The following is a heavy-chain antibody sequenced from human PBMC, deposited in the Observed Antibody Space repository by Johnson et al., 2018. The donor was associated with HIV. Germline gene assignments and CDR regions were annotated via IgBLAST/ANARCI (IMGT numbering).Heavy chain of an antibody. CDR3: AIMSAPEDADAFDF. D-gene: IGHD1-14*01. CDR1: GFTSGDYA. CDR2: IPWDGGST. J-gene: IGHJ3*01. V-gene: IGHV3-20*04. Sequence: EQLVESGGGVVRPGGSLRLSCVASGFTSGDYAMRWVRQAAGKGLEWVSGIPWDGGSTGYADSVKGRFTISRDNSRNTLYLQMNRLRAEDTTVYFCAIMSAPEDADAFDFWGQGTMVTVSS.